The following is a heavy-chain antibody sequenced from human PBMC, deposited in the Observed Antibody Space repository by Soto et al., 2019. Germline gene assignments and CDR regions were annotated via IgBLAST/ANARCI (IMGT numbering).Heavy chain of an antibody. Sequence: QVQLVESGGGVVQPGTSLRLSCAASGFTFSSYEMHWVRQAPGKGLEWVAITSYDGSNTYYADSVKGRFTISRDNSKNKLDLQMDRLRVGDAAVYYCARRSTVSHHGMDVWGQGTTVTVSS. D-gene: IGHD4-17*01. CDR2: TSYDGSNT. CDR3: ARRSTVSHHGMDV. CDR1: GFTFSSYE. J-gene: IGHJ6*02. V-gene: IGHV3-30-3*01.